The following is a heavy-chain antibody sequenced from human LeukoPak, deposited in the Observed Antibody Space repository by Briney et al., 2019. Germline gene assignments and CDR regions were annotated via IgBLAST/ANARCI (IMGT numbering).Heavy chain of an antibody. Sequence: SETLSLTCTVSGGSISSYYWSWMRQPPGKGLECIGYIHSSGNTNYNPSLKSRVTISVDTSKNQFFLELSSVTAADTAAYYCARWSVVTAVFDYWGQGALVTVSS. CDR2: IHSSGNT. D-gene: IGHD2-21*02. V-gene: IGHV4-59*08. CDR3: ARWSVVTAVFDY. CDR1: GGSISSYY. J-gene: IGHJ4*02.